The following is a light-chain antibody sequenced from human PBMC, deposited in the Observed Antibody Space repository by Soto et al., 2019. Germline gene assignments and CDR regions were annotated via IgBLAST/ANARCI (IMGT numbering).Light chain of an antibody. Sequence: QSVLTQPASVSGSPGQSMTISCTGTSSDVGGYTYVSWYQQHPGKAPKLMIYDVSNRPSGVSNRFSGSKSGNTASLTISGLQAEDEADYYCSSYTSSSTPFFATGTKLTVL. CDR3: SSYTSSSTPF. CDR2: DVS. J-gene: IGLJ1*01. V-gene: IGLV2-14*01. CDR1: SSDVGGYTY.